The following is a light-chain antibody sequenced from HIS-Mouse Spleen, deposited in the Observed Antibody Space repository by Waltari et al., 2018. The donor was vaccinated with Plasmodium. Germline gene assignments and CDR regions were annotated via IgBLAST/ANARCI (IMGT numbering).Light chain of an antibody. J-gene: IGLJ2*01. V-gene: IGLV3-1*01. CDR3: QAWDSSTVV. CDR1: KLGDKY. CDR2: QDS. Sequence: SYELTQPPSVSVSPGQTASITCSGDKLGDKYACWYQHKPGQSPVLVIYQDSKPPSGIPERFSGSNSGNTATLTISGTQAMDEADYYCQAWDSSTVVFGGGTKLTVL.